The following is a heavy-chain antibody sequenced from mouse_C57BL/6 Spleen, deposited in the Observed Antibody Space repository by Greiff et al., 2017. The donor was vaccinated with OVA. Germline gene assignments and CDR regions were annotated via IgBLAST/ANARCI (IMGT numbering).Heavy chain of an antibody. Sequence: QVQLQQPGAELVKPGASVKLSCKASGYTFTSYWMHWEKQRPGQGLEWIGMIHPNSGSTNYNEKFKSKATLTVDKSSSTAYMQLSSLTSEDSAVYYCAREDYYGSSYEWYFDVWGTGTTVTVSS. J-gene: IGHJ1*03. CDR2: IHPNSGST. V-gene: IGHV1-64*01. CDR3: AREDYYGSSYEWYFDV. CDR1: GYTFTSYW. D-gene: IGHD1-1*01.